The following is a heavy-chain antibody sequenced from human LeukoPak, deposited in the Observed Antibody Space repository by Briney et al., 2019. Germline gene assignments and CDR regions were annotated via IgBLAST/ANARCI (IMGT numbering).Heavy chain of an antibody. V-gene: IGHV4-34*01. D-gene: IGHD5-18*01. CDR1: GGSFSGYY. CDR2: INHSGST. Sequence: SETLSLTCAVYGGSFSGYYWSWIRQPPGKGLEWIGEINHSGSTNYNPSLKSRVTISVDTSKNQFSLKLSSVTAADTAVYYCARRTAMVKGVYFDYWGQGTLVTVSS. J-gene: IGHJ4*02. CDR3: ARRTAMVKGVYFDY.